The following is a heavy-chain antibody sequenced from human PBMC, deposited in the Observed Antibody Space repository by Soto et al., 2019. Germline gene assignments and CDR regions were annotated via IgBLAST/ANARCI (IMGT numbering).Heavy chain of an antibody. CDR2: IYYSGST. D-gene: IGHD3-16*01. Sequence: SETLSLTCTVSGGSISSGGYYWSWIRQHPGKGLEWLGYIYYSGSTYYNPSLKSRVTISVDTSKNQFSLKLSSVTAADTAVYYCARDRRYDYVWGVYYYYGMDVWGQGTTVTVSS. V-gene: IGHV4-31*03. CDR3: ARDRRYDYVWGVYYYYGMDV. J-gene: IGHJ6*02. CDR1: GGSISSGGYY.